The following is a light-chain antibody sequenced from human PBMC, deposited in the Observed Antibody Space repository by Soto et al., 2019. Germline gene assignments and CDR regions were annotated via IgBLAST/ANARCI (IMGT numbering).Light chain of an antibody. CDR3: QQYGSSVYT. CDR2: GTS. Sequence: EIVLTQSPGTLSLSPGETATLSCSAGQAVRGPYLAWNQQKPGRAPRVLIYGTSVRATDIPDRFSGSGSGTDFTLTISRLEPEDFAVYYCQQYGSSVYTFGQGTKVEIK. J-gene: IGKJ2*01. V-gene: IGKV3-20*01. CDR1: QAVRGPY.